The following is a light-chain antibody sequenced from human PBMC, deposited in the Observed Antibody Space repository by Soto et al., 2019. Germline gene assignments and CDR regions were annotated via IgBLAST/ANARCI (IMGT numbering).Light chain of an antibody. V-gene: IGLV3-21*04. CDR3: QVWDSSSDHYV. CDR1: KIGSKS. J-gene: IGLJ1*01. Sequence: SYELTQPSSVSVAPGQTARITCGGNKIGSKSVHWFQQKPGQAPVLVIYYDSDRPSGIPERFSGSNSGNTATLTISRVEAGDEADYYCQVWDSSSDHYVFGTGTKLTVL. CDR2: YDS.